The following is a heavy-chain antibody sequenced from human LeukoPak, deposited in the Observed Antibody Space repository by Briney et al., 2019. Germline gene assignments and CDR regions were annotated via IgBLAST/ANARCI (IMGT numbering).Heavy chain of an antibody. CDR3: ARILSEQGY. CDR1: GGSISSGGYY. CDR2: IKQDGSEK. Sequence: PSETLSLTCTVSGGSISSGGYYWSWVRQAPGKGLEWVANIKQDGSEKYYVDSVKGRFSISRDNAKNSLYLQMNSLRAEDTAVYYCARILSEQGYWGQGTLVTVSS. D-gene: IGHD3-9*01. J-gene: IGHJ4*02. V-gene: IGHV3-7*01.